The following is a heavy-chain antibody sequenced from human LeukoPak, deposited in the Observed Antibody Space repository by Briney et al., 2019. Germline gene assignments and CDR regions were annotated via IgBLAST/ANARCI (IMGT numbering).Heavy chain of an antibody. Sequence: ASVKVSSKASRYTFTRYDLNWGRQAPGEGGEWMGWIYPKSGNTGYTQKFQGRVTMTRNTSISAAYMELSSLRSEDTAVYYCATQYSSGWYYNYYYGTDVWGQGTTVTVSS. CDR1: RYTFTRYD. J-gene: IGHJ6*02. V-gene: IGHV1-8*01. D-gene: IGHD6-19*01. CDR2: IYPKSGNT. CDR3: ATQYSSGWYYNYYYGTDV.